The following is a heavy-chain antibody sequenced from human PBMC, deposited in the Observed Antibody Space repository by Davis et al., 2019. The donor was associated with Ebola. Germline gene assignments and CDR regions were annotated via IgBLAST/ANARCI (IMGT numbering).Heavy chain of an antibody. Sequence: SVQNTCNASSGNFSSYDISWVRQAPGQRLEWSGGMFAIFGTANYAQKFQGRVTMTTDTSTSTAYMELRSLRSDDTAVYYCAKANRIYSSSSHWGQGTLVTVSS. D-gene: IGHD6-6*01. CDR1: SGNFSSYD. CDR3: AKANRIYSSSSH. V-gene: IGHV1-69*05. CDR2: MFAIFGTA. J-gene: IGHJ4*02.